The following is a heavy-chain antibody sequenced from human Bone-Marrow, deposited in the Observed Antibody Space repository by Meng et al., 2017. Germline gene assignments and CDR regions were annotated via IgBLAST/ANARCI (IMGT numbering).Heavy chain of an antibody. CDR2: ISWNSGSI. V-gene: IGHV3-9*01. D-gene: IGHD6-19*01. CDR3: AKDHSGWYGEYFQH. CDR1: GFTFDDYA. J-gene: IGHJ1*01. Sequence: SLKISCAASGFTFDDYAMHWVRQAPGKGLEWVSGISWNSGSIGYADSVKGRFTISRDKAKNSLYLQMNSLRAEDTALYYCAKDHSGWYGEYFQHWGQGTLVTVSS.